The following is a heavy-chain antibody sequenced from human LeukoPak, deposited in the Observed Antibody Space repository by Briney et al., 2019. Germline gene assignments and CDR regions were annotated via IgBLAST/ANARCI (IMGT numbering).Heavy chain of an antibody. CDR3: AKGSGSFGRYSFDY. V-gene: IGHV3-23*01. CDR2: IVASGATT. Sequence: GGSLRLSCAASGFTFTSYSMNWVRQAPGKGLEWVSGIVASGATTYYADSVKGRFTISRDNSQNTLYLQMHSLRADDTAVYYCAKGSGSFGRYSFDYWGQGPLLTVSS. J-gene: IGHJ4*02. CDR1: GFTFTSYS. D-gene: IGHD1-26*01.